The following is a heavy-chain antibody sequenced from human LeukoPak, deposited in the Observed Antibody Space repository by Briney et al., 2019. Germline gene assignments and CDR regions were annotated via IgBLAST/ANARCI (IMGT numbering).Heavy chain of an antibody. J-gene: IGHJ4*02. V-gene: IGHV4-31*03. D-gene: IGHD3-3*01. Sequence: PSETLSLTCTVSGGSINNGGYYWSWIRQHPGKGLEWIGYIYYSGSSYYNPSLRSRVTISVDTSKNQFSLKLSSVTAADTAVYYCARGVFGVVTPYYFDYWGQGTLVTVSS. CDR1: GGSINNGGYY. CDR3: ARGVFGVVTPYYFDY. CDR2: IYYSGSS.